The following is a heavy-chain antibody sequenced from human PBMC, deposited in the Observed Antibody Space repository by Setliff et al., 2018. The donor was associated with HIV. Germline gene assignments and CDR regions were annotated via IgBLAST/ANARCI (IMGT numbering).Heavy chain of an antibody. CDR3: ARDCDPSRYYYLSLFDF. Sequence: SQTLSLTCAISGDSVLSSRAAWNWIRQSPSGGLEWLGRIYYRSKWYSEYAVSVKSRLTIKPDTLENRFSLQLSSVTPEDTAGYFCARDCDPSRYYYLSLFDFWGQGTPVTSPQ. J-gene: IGHJ4*02. D-gene: IGHD3-22*01. CDR1: GDSVLSSRAA. CDR2: IYYRSKWYS. V-gene: IGHV6-1*01.